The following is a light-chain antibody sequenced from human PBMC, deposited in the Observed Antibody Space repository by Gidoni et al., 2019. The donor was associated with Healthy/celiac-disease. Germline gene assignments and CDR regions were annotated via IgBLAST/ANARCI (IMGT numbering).Light chain of an antibody. CDR1: QDISNY. CDR3: QQYDNLPLT. J-gene: IGKJ4*01. CDR2: DAS. Sequence: DIQMTQSPSSLSASAGDRVTITCQASQDISNYLNWYQQKPGKAPKFLIYDASNLETGVPSRFSGSGSGTDFTFTISSLQPEDIATYYCQQYDNLPLTFGGGTKVEIK. V-gene: IGKV1-33*01.